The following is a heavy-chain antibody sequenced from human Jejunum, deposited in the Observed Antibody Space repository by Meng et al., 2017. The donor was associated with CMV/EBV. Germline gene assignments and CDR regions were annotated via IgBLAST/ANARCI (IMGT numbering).Heavy chain of an antibody. V-gene: IGHV4-4*02. J-gene: IGHJ4*02. D-gene: IGHD2-2*02. Sequence: ISNLNWWSWVRQSPGQGLEWLGEKSPTESSNYNPSLKSRVTISVDRSKNQFSLKLTSVTAADTAVYYCVRGRCTRTSCYKGAFDFWSQGTLVTVSS. CDR1: ISNLNW. CDR2: KSPTESS. CDR3: VRGRCTRTSCYKGAFDF.